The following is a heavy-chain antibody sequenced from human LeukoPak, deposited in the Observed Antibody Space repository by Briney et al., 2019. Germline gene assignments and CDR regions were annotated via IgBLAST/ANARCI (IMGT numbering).Heavy chain of an antibody. CDR3: GRPLQRGSWTQRALDY. V-gene: IGHV1-8*02. J-gene: IGHJ4*02. Sequence: ASVKVSCKASGGTFSSYAISWVRQATGQGLEWMGWMNPNSGNAGYAQRFQGRVTMTRNNSISTAYMELTSLRSEDTSVYYCGRPLQRGSWTQRALDYWGQGTLVTVSS. D-gene: IGHD3-10*01. CDR2: MNPNSGNA. CDR1: GGTFSSYA.